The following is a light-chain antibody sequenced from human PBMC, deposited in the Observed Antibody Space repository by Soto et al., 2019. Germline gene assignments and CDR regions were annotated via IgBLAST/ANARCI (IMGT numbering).Light chain of an antibody. CDR1: QSISSW. CDR2: KDT. CDR3: NQYNSYPLT. V-gene: IGKV1-5*03. J-gene: IGKJ4*01. Sequence: DIQMTQSPSTLSASVGDRVTITCRASQSISSWLASYEQKRGKAPNLLIYKDTSLESGVTSRFSGSGSGKDFTLTISSLHPDDFETDYCNQYNSYPLTFGGGTKAEIK.